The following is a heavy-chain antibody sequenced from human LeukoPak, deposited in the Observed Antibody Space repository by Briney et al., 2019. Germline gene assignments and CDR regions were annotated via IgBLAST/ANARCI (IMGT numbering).Heavy chain of an antibody. Sequence: GGPLRLSCAGSGFIFSDYWMSWIRQAPGRGLEWVANIKQDGSAQNYVHSVKGRFTISRDDAKNSLYLQMNSLRAEDTAVYYCARDRNGGSFDYWGQGTLVTVSS. CDR1: GFIFSDYW. CDR2: IKQDGSAQ. CDR3: ARDRNGGSFDY. J-gene: IGHJ4*02. D-gene: IGHD4-23*01. V-gene: IGHV3-7*01.